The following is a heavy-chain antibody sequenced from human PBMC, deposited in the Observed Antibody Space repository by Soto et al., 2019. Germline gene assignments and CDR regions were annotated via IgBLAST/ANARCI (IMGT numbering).Heavy chain of an antibody. J-gene: IGHJ4*02. CDR1: GFTFSSYA. D-gene: IGHD3-3*01. V-gene: IGHV3-23*01. CDR2: ISGSGGST. CDR3: AKNRPYYDFWSGYYEY. Sequence: GGSLRLSCAASGFTFSSYAMSLVRQAPGKGLEWVSAISGSGGSTYYADSVKGRFTISRDNSKNTLYLQMNSLRAEDTAVYYCAKNRPYYDFWSGYYEYWGEGTLVTVSS.